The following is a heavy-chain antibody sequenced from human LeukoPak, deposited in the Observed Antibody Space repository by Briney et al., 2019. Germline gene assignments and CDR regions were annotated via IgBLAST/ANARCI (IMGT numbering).Heavy chain of an antibody. CDR3: ARDKGIVVVPAAFNWFDP. CDR2: ISSSSSTI. D-gene: IGHD2-2*01. J-gene: IGHJ5*02. V-gene: IGHV3-48*04. Sequence: PGGSLRLSCAASGFTFSSYSMNWVRQAPGKGLEWVSYISSSSSTIYYADSVKGRFTISRDNAKNSLYLQMNSLRAEDTAVYYCARDKGIVVVPAAFNWFDPWGQGTLVTVSS. CDR1: GFTFSSYS.